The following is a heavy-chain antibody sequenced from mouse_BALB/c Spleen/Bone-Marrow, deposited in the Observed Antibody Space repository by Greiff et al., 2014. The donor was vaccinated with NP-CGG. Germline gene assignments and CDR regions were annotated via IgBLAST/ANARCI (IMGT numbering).Heavy chain of an antibody. CDR1: GYTFSSYW. Sequence: QVQLKQSGAELMKPGASVKISCKATGYTFSSYWIEWIKQRPGHGLEWIGEILPGSVTTNYNGRFKGKATFTADTSSNTAYMQLSSLTPEDSAVYYCARDHFDHWGPGTTLTVSS. CDR2: ILPGSVTT. CDR3: ARDHFDH. J-gene: IGHJ2*01. V-gene: IGHV1-9*01.